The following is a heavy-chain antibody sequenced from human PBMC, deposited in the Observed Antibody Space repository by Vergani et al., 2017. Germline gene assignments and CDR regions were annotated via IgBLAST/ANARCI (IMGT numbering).Heavy chain of an antibody. CDR1: GGSFSGYY. D-gene: IGHD3-10*01. CDR2: INHSGST. V-gene: IGHV4-34*01. Sequence: QVQLQQWGAGLLKPSETLSLICAVYGGSFSGYYWRWIRQPPGKGLEWIGEINHSGSTNYNPSLKSRVTISVDTSKDQFSLKLSSVTAADTDVYYCARVVGGGFGESMGGYFDYWGQGTLVTVSS. CDR3: ARVVGGGFGESMGGYFDY. J-gene: IGHJ4*02.